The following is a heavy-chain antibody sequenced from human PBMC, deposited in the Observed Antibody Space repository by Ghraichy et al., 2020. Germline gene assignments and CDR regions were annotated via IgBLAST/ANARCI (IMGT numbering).Heavy chain of an antibody. Sequence: LSLTCAASGFTFSSYSMNWVRQAPGKGLEWVSSISSSSSYIYYADSVKGRFTISRDNAKNSLCLQMNSLRAEDTAVYYCARENGGSSWYPSDYWGQGTLVTVSS. J-gene: IGHJ4*02. V-gene: IGHV3-21*01. CDR1: GFTFSSYS. CDR3: ARENGGSSWYPSDY. D-gene: IGHD6-13*01. CDR2: ISSSSSYI.